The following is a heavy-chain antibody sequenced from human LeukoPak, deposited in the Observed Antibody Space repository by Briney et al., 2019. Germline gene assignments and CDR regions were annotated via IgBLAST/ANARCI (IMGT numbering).Heavy chain of an antibody. Sequence: GGSLRLSCAASGFTFSSFWMTWVRQAPGKGLEWVANIKQDGSEKYYVDSVKGRFTISRDNAKNSLYLQMNSLRAEDTAVYYCARASDPWLQLTWGQGTLVTVSS. CDR1: GFTFSSFW. J-gene: IGHJ5*02. CDR2: IKQDGSEK. CDR3: ARASDPWLQLT. V-gene: IGHV3-7*05. D-gene: IGHD5-24*01.